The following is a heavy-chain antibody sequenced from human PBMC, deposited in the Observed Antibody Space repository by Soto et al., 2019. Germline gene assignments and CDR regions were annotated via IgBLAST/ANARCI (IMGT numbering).Heavy chain of an antibody. J-gene: IGHJ4*02. CDR3: ARHGRGYSYGDLDY. Sequence: QLQLKESGPGLVKPSETLSLNCTVSGGSISSDFDYWAWIRQPPGKGLEWIGTFYNGGRTYYNPSLNSRVTISIDSSRSQFSLKLTSVTASDTAVYYCARHGRGYSYGDLDYWGQGTLVTVSS. V-gene: IGHV4-39*01. CDR2: FYNGGRT. CDR1: GGSISSDFDY. D-gene: IGHD5-18*01.